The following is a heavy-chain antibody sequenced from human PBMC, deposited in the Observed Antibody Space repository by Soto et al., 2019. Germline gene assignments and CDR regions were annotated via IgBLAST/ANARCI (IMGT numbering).Heavy chain of an antibody. Sequence: GGSLRLSCAASGFTFSSYAMSWVRQAPWKGLEWVSAISGSGGSTYYADSVKGRFTISRDNSKNTLYLQMNSLRAEDTAVYYCAKAPDDYGDYGGSPYYYYMDVWGKGPTVTVSS. J-gene: IGHJ6*03. CDR2: ISGSGGST. CDR3: AKAPDDYGDYGGSPYYYYMDV. CDR1: GFTFSSYA. V-gene: IGHV3-23*01. D-gene: IGHD4-17*01.